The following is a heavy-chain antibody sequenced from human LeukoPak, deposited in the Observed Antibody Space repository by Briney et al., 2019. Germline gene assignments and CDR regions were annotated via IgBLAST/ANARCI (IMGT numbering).Heavy chain of an antibody. V-gene: IGHV1-69*13. D-gene: IGHD3-16*01. J-gene: IGHJ5*02. CDR2: ITPIFGTA. CDR1: GGTFSSYA. CDR3: ARVGGLSNWFDP. Sequence: SVKVSCKASGGTFSSYAISWVRQAPGQGLEWMGGITPIFGTANYAQKFQGRVTITADESTSTAYMELSSLRSEDTAVYYCARVGGLSNWFDPWGQGTLVTVSS.